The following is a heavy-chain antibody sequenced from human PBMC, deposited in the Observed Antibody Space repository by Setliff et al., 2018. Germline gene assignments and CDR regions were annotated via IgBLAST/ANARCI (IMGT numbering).Heavy chain of an antibody. D-gene: IGHD3-9*01. CDR2: IIPMYGTA. CDR1: GGTFSSYG. Sequence: SVKVSCKASGGTFSSYGLSWVRQAPGQGLEWMGGIIPMYGTANYAQKFQGRVTLTTDDSTSTAYMELSSLRSEDTAVYYCARDWALIRYFDLTLDVWGQGTTGTVS. CDR3: ARDWALIRYFDLTLDV. J-gene: IGHJ6*02. V-gene: IGHV1-69*05.